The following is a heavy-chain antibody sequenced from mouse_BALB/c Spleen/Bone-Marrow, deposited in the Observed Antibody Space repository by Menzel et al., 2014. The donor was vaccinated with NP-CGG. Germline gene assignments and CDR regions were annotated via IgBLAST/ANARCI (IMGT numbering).Heavy chain of an antibody. CDR2: IRLKSNNYAT. Sequence: EVKVEESGGGLVQPGGSMKLSCVASGFTFSNYWMNWVRQSPEKGLDWVAEIRLKSNNYATNYAESVKGRFTISRDDSKSSVYLQMNNLRAEDTGIYYCNTGFAYWGQGTLVTVSA. V-gene: IGHV6-6*02. CDR3: NTGFAY. CDR1: GFTFSNYW. J-gene: IGHJ3*01.